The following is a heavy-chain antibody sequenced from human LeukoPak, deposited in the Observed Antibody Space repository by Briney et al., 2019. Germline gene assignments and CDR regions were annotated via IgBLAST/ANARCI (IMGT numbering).Heavy chain of an antibody. V-gene: IGHV3-23*01. Sequence: GGSLRLSCAASGFTFSSYAMSWVRQAPGKGLEWVSAISGSGGSTYYADSVKGRFTISRDNSKNTLYLQMNSLRAEDTAVYYCARVVPPTDYGSGSYFWDPYYFDYWDQGTLVTVSS. J-gene: IGHJ4*02. CDR1: GFTFSSYA. D-gene: IGHD3-10*01. CDR3: ARVVPPTDYGSGSYFWDPYYFDY. CDR2: ISGSGGST.